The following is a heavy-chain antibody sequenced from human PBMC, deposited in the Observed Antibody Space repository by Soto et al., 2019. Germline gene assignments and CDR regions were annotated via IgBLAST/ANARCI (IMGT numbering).Heavy chain of an antibody. Sequence: ASVTVSCRASVYTVTSYGISRVRQAPGQGREWMGWISAYNGNTNYAQKLQGRVTMTTDTSTSTAYMELRSLRSDDTAVYYCARDLKSLLYNWNGHIDDFDIWGQGTMVTVSS. CDR3: ARDLKSLLYNWNGHIDDFDI. CDR1: VYTVTSYG. V-gene: IGHV1-18*01. D-gene: IGHD1-1*01. CDR2: ISAYNGNT. J-gene: IGHJ3*02.